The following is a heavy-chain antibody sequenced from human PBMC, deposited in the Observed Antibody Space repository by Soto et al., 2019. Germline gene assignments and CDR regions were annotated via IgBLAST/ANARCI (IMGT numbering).Heavy chain of an antibody. J-gene: IGHJ4*02. D-gene: IGHD2-15*01. CDR2: ISHDGGDK. CDR3: AREYSLAVVALGY. Sequence: QVQLVESGGGLVQPGRSLRLSCAASGFSFSSYTMHWVRQTPGKGLERVAVISHDGGDKYYADSVKGRFTISRDNSKNTLYLQMNSLRREDTSVYYGAREYSLAVVALGYWGQGSLVTVSS. CDR1: GFSFSSYT. V-gene: IGHV3-30*04.